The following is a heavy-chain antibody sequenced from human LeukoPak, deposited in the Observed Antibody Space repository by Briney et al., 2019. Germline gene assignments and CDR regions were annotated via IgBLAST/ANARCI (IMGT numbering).Heavy chain of an antibody. CDR3: ARRAVPAAISYYFDY. D-gene: IGHD2-2*02. J-gene: IGHJ4*02. CDR1: GFTFSSYS. Sequence: PGGSLRLSCAASGFTFSSYSMNWVRQAPGKGLVWVSRINTDGSSTSYADSVKGRFTISRDNAKNTLYLQMSSLRAEDTAVYYCARRAVPAAISYYFDYWGQGTLVTVSS. V-gene: IGHV3-74*01. CDR2: INTDGSST.